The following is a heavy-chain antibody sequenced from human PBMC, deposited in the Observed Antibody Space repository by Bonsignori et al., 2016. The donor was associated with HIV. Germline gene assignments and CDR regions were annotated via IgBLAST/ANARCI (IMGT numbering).Heavy chain of an antibody. V-gene: IGHV1-18*01. CDR3: ARGHSDYAFDS. D-gene: IGHD4-11*01. CDR2: ISTYNGDT. J-gene: IGHJ4*02. CDR1: GYTFTSYA. Sequence: ASVKVSCKASGYTFTSYAVNWVRQAPGQGLEWMGWISTYNGDTNYAQIFQGRVTVTTDISSSTSYMELRSLRSDDTAVYYCARGHSDYAFDSWGQGTLVTVSS.